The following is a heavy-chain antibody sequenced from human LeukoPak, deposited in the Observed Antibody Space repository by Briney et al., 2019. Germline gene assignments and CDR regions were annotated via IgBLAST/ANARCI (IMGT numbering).Heavy chain of an antibody. CDR2: ISAYNGAT. D-gene: IGHD3-10*01. V-gene: IGHV1-18*01. CDR1: GYTFTSYA. Sequence: ASVKVSCKASGYTFTSYAIAWVRQAPGRGLEWMGWISAYNGATNYAQKFRGRVTMTTDTSTKTGYMELRSLTSDDTAEYFYARDQLRYYGSNNYYSDMDFWGQGTTVTVSS. CDR3: ARDQLRYYGSNNYYSDMDF. J-gene: IGHJ6*02.